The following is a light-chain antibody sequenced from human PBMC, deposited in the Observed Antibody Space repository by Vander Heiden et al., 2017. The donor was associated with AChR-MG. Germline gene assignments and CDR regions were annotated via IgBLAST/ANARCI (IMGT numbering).Light chain of an antibody. CDR3: SSYAGSNNLGV. J-gene: IGLJ1*01. CDR1: ISDVGGYNY. Sequence: QSALTQPPSASGSPGQSVTISCTGTISDVGGYNYVSWYQHHPGKAPKLMIYEVSKRPSGVPDRFSGSKSGNTASLTVSGLQADDEADYFCSSYAGSNNLGVFGTGTKVTVL. CDR2: EVS. V-gene: IGLV2-8*01.